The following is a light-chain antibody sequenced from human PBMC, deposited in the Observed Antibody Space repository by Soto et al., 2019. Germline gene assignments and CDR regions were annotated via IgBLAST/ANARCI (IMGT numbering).Light chain of an antibody. CDR1: SIDVGGYNY. Sequence: QSALTQPASLSGSPGQSITISCTGTSIDVGGYNYVSWYQQHPGKAPKLMIYDVSNRPSGVSNRFSGSKSGNTASLTISGLQAEDDADYYCSSYTSSSTRVFGGGTMLTVL. V-gene: IGLV2-14*01. J-gene: IGLJ2*01. CDR3: SSYTSSSTRV. CDR2: DVS.